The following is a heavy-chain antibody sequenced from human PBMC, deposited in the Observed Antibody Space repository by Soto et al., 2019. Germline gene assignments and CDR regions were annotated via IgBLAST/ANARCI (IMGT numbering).Heavy chain of an antibody. D-gene: IGHD2-8*01. J-gene: IGHJ6*02. CDR1: GFTFSNAW. Sequence: GGSLRLSCAASGFTFSNAWMNWVRQAPGKGLEWVGRIKSKTDGGTTDYAAPVKGRFTISRDDSKNTLYLQMNSLKTEDTAVYYCTTGLYCTNGVCYYYYYGMDVWGQGTTVTVSS. CDR2: IKSKTDGGTT. CDR3: TTGLYCTNGVCYYYYYGMDV. V-gene: IGHV3-15*07.